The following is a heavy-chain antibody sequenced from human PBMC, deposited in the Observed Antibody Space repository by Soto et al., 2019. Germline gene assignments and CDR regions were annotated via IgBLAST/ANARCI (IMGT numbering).Heavy chain of an antibody. D-gene: IGHD2-15*01. CDR1: GGSINSYY. CDR2: VYSTGST. J-gene: IGHJ3*02. CDR3: ARRHVVVVAATRGDAFDI. V-gene: IGHV4-59*08. Sequence: QVQLQESGPGLVKPSETLSLTCTVSGGSINSYYWSWIRQPPGEGLEWIGYVYSTGSTNYNPPLKSRVTISLDTSKNQFSLRLSSVTASDTAVYYCARRHVVVVAATRGDAFDIWGQGTVVTVSS.